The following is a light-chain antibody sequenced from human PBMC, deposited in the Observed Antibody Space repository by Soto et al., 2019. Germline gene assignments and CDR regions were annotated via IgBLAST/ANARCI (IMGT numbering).Light chain of an antibody. V-gene: IGKV1-39*01. J-gene: IGKJ1*01. CDR2: AAS. Sequence: DLQVTQSPSSLSASVGDRVTITCRASQGISTSLSWYQQRPGKAPRLLIYAASSLQGGVPSRFRGSGSVTDFTLTISGLQPEDSATYYCQQSYSSSWTFGQGTKVDIK. CDR3: QQSYSSSWT. CDR1: QGISTS.